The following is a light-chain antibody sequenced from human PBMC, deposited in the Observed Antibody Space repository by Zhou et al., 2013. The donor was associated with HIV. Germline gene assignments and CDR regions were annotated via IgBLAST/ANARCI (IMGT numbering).Light chain of an antibody. CDR2: GAS. Sequence: EIVLTQSPGTLSLSPGDRATLSCRASQSVSSSYLAWYQQKPGQAPRLLIYGASSRATGIPDRFSGSGSGTDFTLTISRLEPEDFAVYYCQQYDNSPMYTFGQGTQAGDQT. J-gene: IGKJ2*01. CDR3: QQYDNSPMYT. CDR1: QSVSSSY. V-gene: IGKV3-20*01.